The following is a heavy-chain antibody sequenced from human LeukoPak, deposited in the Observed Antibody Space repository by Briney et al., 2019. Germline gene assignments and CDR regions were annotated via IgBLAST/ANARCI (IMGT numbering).Heavy chain of an antibody. J-gene: IGHJ4*02. CDR2: INPNSGGT. CDR1: GYTFTSYD. CDR3: ARGSLIDYGDY. V-gene: IGHV1-2*04. D-gene: IGHD3-10*01. Sequence: GASVKVSCKASGYTFTSYDINWVRQATGQGLEWMGWINPNSGGTNYAQKFQGWVTMTRDTSISTAYMELSRLRSDDTAVYYCARGSLIDYGDYWGQGTLVTVSS.